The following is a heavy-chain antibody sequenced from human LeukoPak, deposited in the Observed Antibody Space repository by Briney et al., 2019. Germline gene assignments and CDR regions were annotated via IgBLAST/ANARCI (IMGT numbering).Heavy chain of an antibody. CDR3: ARDYYDNSGTQDY. J-gene: IGHJ4*02. D-gene: IGHD3-22*01. CDR1: GFIFSSYA. V-gene: IGHV3-30-3*01. Sequence: GRSLRLSCAASGFIFSSYAMHWVRQAPGKGLEWVAVISYDGSNKYYADSVKGRFTISRDNSKNTLYLQMNSLRAEDTAVYYCARDYYDNSGTQDYWGQGTLVTVSS. CDR2: ISYDGSNK.